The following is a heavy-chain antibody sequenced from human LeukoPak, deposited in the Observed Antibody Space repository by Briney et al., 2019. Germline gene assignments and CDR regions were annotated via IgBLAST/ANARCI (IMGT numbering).Heavy chain of an antibody. Sequence: TTSETLSLTCTVSGGSISSYYWSWIRQPPGKGLEWIGYIYYSGSTNYNPSLKSRVTISVDTSKSQFSLKLSSVTAADTAVYYCARGVDYGDDNWFDPWGQGTLVTVSS. CDR3: ARGVDYGDDNWFDP. CDR2: IYYSGST. V-gene: IGHV4-59*01. CDR1: GGSISSYY. J-gene: IGHJ5*02. D-gene: IGHD4-17*01.